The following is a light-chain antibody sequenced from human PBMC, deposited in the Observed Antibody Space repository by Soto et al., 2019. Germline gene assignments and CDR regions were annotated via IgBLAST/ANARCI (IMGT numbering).Light chain of an antibody. CDR2: GAS. V-gene: IGKV3-20*01. CDR1: QSVSSSY. J-gene: IGKJ3*01. CDR3: QQYGSSPFT. Sequence: EIVLTQSPGTLSLSPGERATLSCRASQSVSSSYLAWYQQKPGQAPRLLIYGASSRATGIPDRFSGSRSGKDFTLTISRLEPEDFAVYYCQQYGSSPFTFAPKTKVDI.